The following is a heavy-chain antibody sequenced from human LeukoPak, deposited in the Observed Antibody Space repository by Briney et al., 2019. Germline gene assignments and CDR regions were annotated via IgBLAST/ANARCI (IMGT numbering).Heavy chain of an antibody. V-gene: IGHV4-61*01. J-gene: IGHJ4*02. CDR3: ARAAVAGVHFDY. D-gene: IGHD6-19*01. CDR2: IYYSGST. Sequence: PSETLSLTCTVSGNSISSSYYWSWIRQPPGKGLEWIGYIYYSGSTNYNPSLKSRVTISVDTSRNQFSLKLSSVTAADTAVYYCARAAVAGVHFDYWGQGTLVTVSS. CDR1: GNSISSSYY.